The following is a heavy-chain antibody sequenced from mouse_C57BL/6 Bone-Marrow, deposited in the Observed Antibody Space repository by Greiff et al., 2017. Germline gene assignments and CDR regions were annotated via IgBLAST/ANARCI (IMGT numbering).Heavy chain of an antibody. V-gene: IGHV5-6*01. Sequence: EVQRVESGGDLVKPGGSLKLSCAASGFTFSSYGMSWVRQTPDKRLEWVATISRGGSYTYYPDSVKGRFTISRDNAKNTLYLQMSSLKSEDTAMYFCAGLLRSGRFAYWGQGTLVTVSA. J-gene: IGHJ3*01. CDR2: ISRGGSYT. CDR3: AGLLRSGRFAY. CDR1: GFTFSSYG. D-gene: IGHD1-1*01.